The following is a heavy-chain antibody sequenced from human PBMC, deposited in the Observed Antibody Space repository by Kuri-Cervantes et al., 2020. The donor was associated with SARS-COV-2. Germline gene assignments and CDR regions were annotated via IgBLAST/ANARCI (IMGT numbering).Heavy chain of an antibody. Sequence: GESLKISCKASGYTFSSHWIGWVRQMPGKGLEWMGIIYPTDSDTGYSPSFQGQVTISVDESISTAYLQWSSLKASDTAMYYCARGRVEQLAGENWFDPWGQGTLVTVSS. D-gene: IGHD6-6*01. J-gene: IGHJ5*02. CDR1: GYTFSSHW. CDR3: ARGRVEQLAGENWFDP. V-gene: IGHV5-51*01. CDR2: IYPTDSDT.